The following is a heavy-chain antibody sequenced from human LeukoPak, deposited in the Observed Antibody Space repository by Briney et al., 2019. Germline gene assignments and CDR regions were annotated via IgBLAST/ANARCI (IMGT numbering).Heavy chain of an antibody. Sequence: GGSLRLSCAASGFTFSSYAMNWVRQAPGKGLEWVSSISGSAGSTYYADSVKGRFTVSRDNSKNTLYLQMNSLRAEDTAVYYCASFKQPDYYYMDVWGKGTTVTVSS. V-gene: IGHV3-23*01. D-gene: IGHD6-13*01. CDR1: GFTFSSYA. CDR2: ISGSAGST. J-gene: IGHJ6*03. CDR3: ASFKQPDYYYMDV.